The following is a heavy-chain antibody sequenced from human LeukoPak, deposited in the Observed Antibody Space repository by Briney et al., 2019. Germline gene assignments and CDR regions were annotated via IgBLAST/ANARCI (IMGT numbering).Heavy chain of an antibody. Sequence: HGASLKVSCKASGYTFTGYYMHWVRQAPGQGLEWMGWINRNSGGTNYAQKFQGRVTMTRDTSISTAYMELSRLRSDDTAVYYCARDLLLWFGETIDYWGQGTLVTVS. J-gene: IGHJ4*02. CDR2: INRNSGGT. CDR3: ARDLLLWFGETIDY. V-gene: IGHV1-2*02. D-gene: IGHD3-10*01. CDR1: GYTFTGYY.